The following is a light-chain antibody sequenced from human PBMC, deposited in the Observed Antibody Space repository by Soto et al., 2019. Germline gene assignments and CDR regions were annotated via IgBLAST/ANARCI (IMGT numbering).Light chain of an antibody. V-gene: IGKV3-20*01. CDR1: QSVSSNY. Sequence: EIVLTQSPGTLSLSPWERATLSCRASQSVSSNYLAWYQQKPGQAPRLLIYGASTMATGIPDRFSGSGSGTDFTLTISRLEPEDFAVYYCQQYGSSPPITFGQGTRLEI. CDR2: GAS. CDR3: QQYGSSPPIT. J-gene: IGKJ5*01.